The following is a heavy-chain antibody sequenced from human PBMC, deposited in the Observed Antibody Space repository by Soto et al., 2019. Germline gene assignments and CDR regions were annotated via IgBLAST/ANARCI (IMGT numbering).Heavy chain of an antibody. D-gene: IGHD3-16*01. V-gene: IGHV1-46*01. Sequence: QVQLVQSGAEVKKPGASVKVSCKASGYNFTSYYMHWVRQAPVQGLEWMVIINPSGGSTSYAQKFQGRVTMTRDTSTSTVYLELSSLRSADTAVYYCARSLRGGSYGYYYGMDVWGQGTTVTFSS. CDR2: INPSGGST. CDR3: ARSLRGGSYGYYYGMDV. CDR1: GYNFTSYY. J-gene: IGHJ6*02.